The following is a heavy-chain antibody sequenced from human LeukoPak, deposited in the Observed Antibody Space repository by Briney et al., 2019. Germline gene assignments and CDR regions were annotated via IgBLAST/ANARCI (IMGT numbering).Heavy chain of an antibody. V-gene: IGHV4-61*10. CDR1: GASVNSPTDY. Sequence: PSETLSLTCTVSGASVNSPTDYWSWIRQPAGKGLEWIGRIHTSGITNYNPSLKSRATVSVDTSKNQFSLKLSSVTAADTAVYYCATQRRIAAAGPFDYWGQGTLVTVSS. J-gene: IGHJ4*02. D-gene: IGHD6-13*01. CDR3: ATQRRIAAAGPFDY. CDR2: IHTSGIT.